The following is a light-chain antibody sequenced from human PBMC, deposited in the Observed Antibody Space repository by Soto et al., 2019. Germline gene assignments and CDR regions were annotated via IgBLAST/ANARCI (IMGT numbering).Light chain of an antibody. Sequence: DIPMTQSPSSLSASIGDRVTITCQASQDISNYLNWYQQKPGKAPKLLIYDTSNLETGVPSRFRGGGSGTSYVITISGLQPEDIATYYCQQYANLPWTFGRGTKVEVK. CDR2: DTS. J-gene: IGKJ1*01. CDR1: QDISNY. V-gene: IGKV1-33*01. CDR3: QQYANLPWT.